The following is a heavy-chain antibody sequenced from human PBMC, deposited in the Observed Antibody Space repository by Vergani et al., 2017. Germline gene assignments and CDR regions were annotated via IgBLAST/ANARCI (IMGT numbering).Heavy chain of an antibody. CDR3: ARGYCSSTSCYNSFDY. CDR2: IIPIFGTA. Sequence: QVQLVQSGAEVKKPGSSVKVSCKASGGTFSSNAISWVRRAPGKGLEWMGGIIPIFGTANYAQKFQGRVTITADESTSTAYMELSSLRSEDTAVYYCARGYCSSTSCYNSFDYWGQGTLVTVSS. CDR1: GGTFSSNA. J-gene: IGHJ4*02. D-gene: IGHD2-2*02. V-gene: IGHV1-69*01.